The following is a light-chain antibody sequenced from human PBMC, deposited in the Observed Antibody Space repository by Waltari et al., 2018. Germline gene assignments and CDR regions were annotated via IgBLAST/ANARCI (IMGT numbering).Light chain of an antibody. CDR1: QSRLHSVGKTY. V-gene: IGKV2-29*02. CDR2: EVS. J-gene: IGKJ2*01. CDR3: MQGIHLYT. Sequence: DIVMTPTPLPLSVTPGQPASISCKSSQSRLHSVGKTYLYWYLHKPGQSPHPLFYEVSSRLSGVPDRFSGSGSGTDFTLKISRVEAEDVGVYYCMQGIHLYTFGQGTKLEIK.